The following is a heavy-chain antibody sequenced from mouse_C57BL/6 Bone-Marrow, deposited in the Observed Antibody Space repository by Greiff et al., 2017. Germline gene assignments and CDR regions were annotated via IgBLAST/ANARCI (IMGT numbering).Heavy chain of an antibody. CDR1: GFTFSDYY. CDR3: ARGPFITTVHYAMDY. V-gene: IGHV5-16*01. CDR2: INYDGSST. J-gene: IGHJ4*01. D-gene: IGHD1-1*01. Sequence: EVMLVESEGGLVQPGSSMKLSCTASGFTFSDYYMAWVRQVPEKGLEWVANINYDGSSTYYLDSLKSRFIISRDNAKNILYLQMSSLKSEDTATYYCARGPFITTVHYAMDYWGQGTSVTVSS.